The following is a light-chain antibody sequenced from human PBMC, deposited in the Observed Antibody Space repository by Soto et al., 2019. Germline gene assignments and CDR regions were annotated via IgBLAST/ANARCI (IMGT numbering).Light chain of an antibody. Sequence: EVVMTQSPATLSVSPGERATLSCRASQSVNANLAWYQQKPGQAPRLLIHGASNRATGIPARFSGSGFGTEFIXXIXSXXSEDFAVYYCQQYNTWLRTFGQGTKVEI. CDR3: QQYNTWLRT. J-gene: IGKJ1*01. CDR2: GAS. V-gene: IGKV3-15*01. CDR1: QSVNAN.